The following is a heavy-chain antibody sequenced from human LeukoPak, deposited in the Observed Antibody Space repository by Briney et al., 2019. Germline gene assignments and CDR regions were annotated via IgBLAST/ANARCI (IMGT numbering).Heavy chain of an antibody. V-gene: IGHV3-23*01. CDR2: ISFSGNSI. Sequence: QPGGSLRLSCAASGFTFSSYGMHWVRQAPGKGLEWVSAISFSGNSIYYADSVKGRFTISRDNSMNTLSLQMNSLRAEDTAVYYCAKRHTTSSSSDFWGQGTLVTVSS. D-gene: IGHD6-6*01. CDR3: AKRHTTSSSSDF. CDR1: GFTFSSYG. J-gene: IGHJ4*02.